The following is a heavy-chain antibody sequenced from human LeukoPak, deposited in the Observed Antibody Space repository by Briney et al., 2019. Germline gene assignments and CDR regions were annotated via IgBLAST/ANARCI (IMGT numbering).Heavy chain of an antibody. V-gene: IGHV5-51*01. D-gene: IGHD2-2*01. J-gene: IGHJ5*01. CDR1: GYRFTDWW. CDR3: ATWRYRTSWYSGWFDS. Sequence: NLGESLKISCTGSGYRFTDWWIGWMRQMPGKGLEWMGIIFPGDSQTRYSPSFQGQVTISADKSITTAYLQWSSLKASDTAIYYCATWRYRTSWYSGWFDSWGQGTLVSVSS. CDR2: IFPGDSQT.